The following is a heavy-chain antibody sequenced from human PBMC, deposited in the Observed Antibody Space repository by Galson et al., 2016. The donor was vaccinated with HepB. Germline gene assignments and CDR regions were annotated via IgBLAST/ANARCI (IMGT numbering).Heavy chain of an antibody. CDR3: ATTTRGKGIMILLTY. CDR2: HDPEYGET. J-gene: IGHJ1*01. D-gene: IGHD3-10*01. CDR1: GYTLSEFS. V-gene: IGHV1-24*01. Sequence: SVKVSCKVSGYTLSEFSLHWVRQAPGKGLEWMGGHDPEYGETIYTQNFQGRVTMAEDTSTDTAYMDLSSLRSDDTAVYYCATTTRGKGIMILLTYWGQGTLVTVSS.